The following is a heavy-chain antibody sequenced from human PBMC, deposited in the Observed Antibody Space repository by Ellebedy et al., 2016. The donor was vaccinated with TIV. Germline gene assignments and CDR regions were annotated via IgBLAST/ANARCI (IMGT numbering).Heavy chain of an antibody. CDR2: INEGGTAT. CDR3: ARTRSSYWYLDV. Sequence: PGGSLRLSCAASGFTFSSYAMSWVRQAPRKGLEWVAKINEGGTATYYGDSVEGRFIISRDNARNSLSLRVNNPRDEDTAVYYCARTRSSYWYLDVWGRGTLVTVSS. J-gene: IGHJ2*01. V-gene: IGHV3-7*03. CDR1: GFTFSSYA. D-gene: IGHD3-10*01.